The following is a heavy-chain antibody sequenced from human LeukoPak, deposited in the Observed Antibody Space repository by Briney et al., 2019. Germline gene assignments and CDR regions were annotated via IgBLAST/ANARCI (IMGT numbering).Heavy chain of an antibody. V-gene: IGHV1-69*10. CDR1: GGTFSNYA. D-gene: IGHD5-12*01. Sequence: GASVKVSCKASGGTFSNYAISWVRQAPGQGLEWMGGIVPIVGLTNYAQKFQGRVTITADKSTTTAYMELRSLRSEDTAVYYCARAHMNIVATMLDYWGQGSLVTVSS. CDR3: ARAHMNIVATMLDY. J-gene: IGHJ4*02. CDR2: IVPIVGLT.